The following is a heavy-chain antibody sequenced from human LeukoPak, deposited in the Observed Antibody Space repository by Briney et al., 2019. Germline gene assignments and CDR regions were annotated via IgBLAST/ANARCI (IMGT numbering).Heavy chain of an antibody. J-gene: IGHJ3*02. V-gene: IGHV3-21*01. Sequence: GGSLRLSCAASGFTFSSYSMNWVRQAPGKGLEWVSSISSSSSYIYYADSVKGRSTISRDNAKNSLYLQMNSLRAEDTAVYYCASSPAAVDAFDIWGQGTMVTVSS. CDR3: ASSPAAVDAFDI. CDR1: GFTFSSYS. D-gene: IGHD2-2*01. CDR2: ISSSSSYI.